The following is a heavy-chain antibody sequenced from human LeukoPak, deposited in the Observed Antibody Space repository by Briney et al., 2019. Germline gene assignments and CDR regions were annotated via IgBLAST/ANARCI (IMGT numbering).Heavy chain of an antibody. CDR2: ISGGSSFT. CDR3: ARDLGYSSGPNY. CDR1: GFSFSSFS. Sequence: GGSLRLSCAASGFSFSSFSMNWVRQAPGKGLEWVSYISGGSSFTYYVDSVKGRFTISRDNAKNSLYLQMNSPRAEDTAVYYCARDLGYSSGPNYWGQGTRVTVSS. J-gene: IGHJ4*02. D-gene: IGHD6-19*01. V-gene: IGHV3-21*01.